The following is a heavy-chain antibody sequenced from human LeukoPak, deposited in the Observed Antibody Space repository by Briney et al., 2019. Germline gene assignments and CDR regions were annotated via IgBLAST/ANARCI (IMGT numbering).Heavy chain of an antibody. V-gene: IGHV1-2*02. CDR3: ACDWGLSQLEYCSNTNCYMGAFDI. Sequence: ASVKVSCKSSGYTFTGYYMRWVRQAPGQGLEWMGWINPNSGGTNYAQKFQGRVTMTRDTSISTAYMELSRLRSDDTAVYYCACDWGLSQLEYCSNTNCYMGAFDIWGQGTMVTVSS. J-gene: IGHJ3*02. CDR2: INPNSGGT. CDR1: GYTFTGYY. D-gene: IGHD2-2*02.